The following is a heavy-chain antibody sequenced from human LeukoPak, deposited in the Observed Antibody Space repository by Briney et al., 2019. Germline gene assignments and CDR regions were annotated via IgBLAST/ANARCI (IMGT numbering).Heavy chain of an antibody. CDR3: ARLYCSGGSCYSGLGAMDA. J-gene: IGHJ6*02. Sequence: SETLSPTCSVSGGSISSYYWSWIRQPPGKGLEWIGHIHYSGSTYYSPSLKSRVTISVDTSKNQFSLKLSSVTAADTAVYYCARLYCSGGSCYSGLGAMDAWGQGTTVTVSS. D-gene: IGHD2-15*01. V-gene: IGHV4-59*08. CDR2: IHYSGST. CDR1: GGSISSYY.